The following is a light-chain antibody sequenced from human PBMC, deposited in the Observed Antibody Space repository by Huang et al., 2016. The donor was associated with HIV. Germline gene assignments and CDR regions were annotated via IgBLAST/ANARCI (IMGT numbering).Light chain of an antibody. V-gene: IGKV1-39*01. CDR1: QIISTY. Sequence: DIQMTQSPSSLSASVGDRVTISCRASQIISTYLIWYQQKPGKAPKLLIYDASSVQRGVPSRFGGSGSGTDFTLTISSLQPEDFATYYSQQSHSTPYTFGQGTKLEIK. CDR2: DAS. CDR3: QQSHSTPYT. J-gene: IGKJ2*01.